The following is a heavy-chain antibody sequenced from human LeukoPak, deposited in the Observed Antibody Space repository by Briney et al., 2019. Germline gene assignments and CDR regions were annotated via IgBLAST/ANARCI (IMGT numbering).Heavy chain of an antibody. CDR1: GFTFGDYA. CDR2: IRSKAYGGTT. Sequence: KPGRSLRLSCTPSGFTFGDYALSWVRQAPGKGLEWVGFIRSKAYGGTTEHAASAKGRFTISRDDSKSIAYLQMNSLKTEDTAVYYCTRYHYDTSGYYYLNDWGQGTLVTVSS. J-gene: IGHJ4*02. D-gene: IGHD3-22*01. CDR3: TRYHYDTSGYYYLND. V-gene: IGHV3-49*04.